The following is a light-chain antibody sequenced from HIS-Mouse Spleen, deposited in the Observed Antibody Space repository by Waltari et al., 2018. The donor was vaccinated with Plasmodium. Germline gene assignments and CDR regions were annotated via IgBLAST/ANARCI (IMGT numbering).Light chain of an antibody. CDR2: AAS. J-gene: IGKJ4*01. CDR1: QSLSSY. CDR3: QQSYSTPQLT. V-gene: IGKV1-39*01. Sequence: DIQMTQSPSSLSASVGDRVTITCRASQSLSSYLNWYHQKPGKAPKLLIYAASSLQSGVPSRFSGSGSGTDYTLTISSLQPEDFATYYCQQSYSTPQLTFGGGTKVEIK.